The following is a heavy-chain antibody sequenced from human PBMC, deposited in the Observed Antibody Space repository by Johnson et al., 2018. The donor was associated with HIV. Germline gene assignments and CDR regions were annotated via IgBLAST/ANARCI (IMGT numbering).Heavy chain of an antibody. Sequence: VLLVESGGGLVKPGGSLRLSCAASGFTFSNAWMSWVRQAPGKGLEWVGRVQSKTDGGTIDYAAAVKGRFIISRDDSKNTLYLQMNGLKTEDTAMYYCTTMSALWFGDIHVFGDGFDIWGQGTMVTVSS. CDR3: TTMSALWFGDIHVFGDGFDI. V-gene: IGHV3-15*01. CDR1: GFTFSNAW. D-gene: IGHD3-10*01. J-gene: IGHJ3*02. CDR2: VQSKTDGGTI.